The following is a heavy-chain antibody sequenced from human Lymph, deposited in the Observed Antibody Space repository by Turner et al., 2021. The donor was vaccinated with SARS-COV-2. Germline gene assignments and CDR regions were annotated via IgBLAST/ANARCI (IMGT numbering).Heavy chain of an antibody. J-gene: IGHJ6*02. D-gene: IGHD3-3*01. CDR1: GFTFSNYG. CDR2: IGDDGSNK. CDR3: ARDLMEVGGMDV. V-gene: IGHV3-33*01. Sequence: QVQLVESGGGVVQPGRSLRLSCAASGFTFSNYGMHWVRQAPGKGLEWVAVIGDDGSNKYYADSVKGRFTISRDNSKNTLYLQMNSLRAEDTAVYYCARDLMEVGGMDVWGQGTTVTVSS.